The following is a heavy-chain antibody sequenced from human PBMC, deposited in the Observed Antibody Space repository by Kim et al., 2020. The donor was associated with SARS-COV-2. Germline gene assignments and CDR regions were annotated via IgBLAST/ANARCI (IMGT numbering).Heavy chain of an antibody. CDR3: ARGYQLPSY. V-gene: IGHV4-4*08. CDR2: ST. D-gene: IGHD2-2*01. J-gene: IGHJ4*02. Sequence: STNYNPPLKSRVTISVDTSKNQFSLQLSSMTAADTAVYYCARGYQLPSYWGQGTLVTVSS.